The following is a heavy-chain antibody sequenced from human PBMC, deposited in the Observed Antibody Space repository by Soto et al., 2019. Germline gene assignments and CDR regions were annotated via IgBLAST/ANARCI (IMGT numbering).Heavy chain of an antibody. Sequence: QVQLVQSGAEVKKPGASVKVSCKASGYTFTSYDINWVRQATGQGLEWMGWMNPNSGNTGYAQKFQGRVTMTRNTSISTAYMELSSLRSEDTAVYYCARVAPYSNDWYFDLWGRGTLVTVSS. D-gene: IGHD4-4*01. CDR1: GYTFTSYD. CDR2: MNPNSGNT. J-gene: IGHJ2*01. V-gene: IGHV1-8*01. CDR3: ARVAPYSNDWYFDL.